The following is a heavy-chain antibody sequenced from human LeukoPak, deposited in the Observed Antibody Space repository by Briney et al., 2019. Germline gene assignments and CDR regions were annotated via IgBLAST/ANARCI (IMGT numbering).Heavy chain of an antibody. CDR3: ARGDEVVAADYYYYMDV. V-gene: IGHV3-48*04. CDR2: ISDSSSTI. CDR1: GFTFSSYW. Sequence: PGGSLRLSCAASGFTFSSYWMSWVRQAPGKGLEWVSYISDSSSTIYYGDSVKGRFTISRDNAKNSLYLQMNSLRAEDTAVYYCARGDEVVAADYYYYMDVWGKGTTVTISS. J-gene: IGHJ6*03. D-gene: IGHD2-15*01.